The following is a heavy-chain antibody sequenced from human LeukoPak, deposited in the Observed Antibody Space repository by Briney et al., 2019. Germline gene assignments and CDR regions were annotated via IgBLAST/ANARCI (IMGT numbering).Heavy chain of an antibody. J-gene: IGHJ4*02. CDR3: ARSWQWLPLDY. Sequence: SSETLSLTCTVSGASISSYYWSWIRQPAGKGLEWIGRIYISGSTNYNPSLKSRVTMSVDTSKNQFSLKLGSVTAADTAVYYCARSWQWLPLDYWGQGTLVTVSS. CDR1: GASISSYY. CDR2: IYISGST. V-gene: IGHV4-4*07. D-gene: IGHD6-19*01.